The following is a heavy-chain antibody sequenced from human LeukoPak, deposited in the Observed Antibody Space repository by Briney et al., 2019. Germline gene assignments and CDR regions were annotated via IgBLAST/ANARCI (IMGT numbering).Heavy chain of an antibody. Sequence: ASVKVSCKASGYTFTSYDINWVRQATGQGLEWMGWMNPNSGNTGYAQKFQGRVTMTRNTSISTAYMELSSLRSEDTAVYYCARGIRNIVVVPAARTYYYYMDVWGKGTTVTVSS. V-gene: IGHV1-8*01. D-gene: IGHD2-2*01. CDR3: ARGIRNIVVVPAARTYYYYMDV. CDR1: GYTFTSYD. J-gene: IGHJ6*03. CDR2: MNPNSGNT.